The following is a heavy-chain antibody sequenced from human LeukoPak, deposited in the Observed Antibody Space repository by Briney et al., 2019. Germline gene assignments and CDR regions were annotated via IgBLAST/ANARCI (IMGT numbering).Heavy chain of an antibody. D-gene: IGHD2-2*01. CDR1: GGSISSYY. CDR2: IYYSGST. J-gene: IGHJ6*03. V-gene: IGHV4-59*01. Sequence: PSETLSLTCTVSGGSISSYYWSWIRQPPGKGLEWIGYIYYSGSTNYNPPLKSRVTIPVDTSKNQFSLKLSSVTAADTAVYYCARVSPPVVVPAARRYYYYYYMDVWGKGTTVTVSS. CDR3: ARVSPPVVVPAARRYYYYYYMDV.